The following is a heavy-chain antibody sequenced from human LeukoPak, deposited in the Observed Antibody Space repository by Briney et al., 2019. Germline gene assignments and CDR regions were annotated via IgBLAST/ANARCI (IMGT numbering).Heavy chain of an antibody. J-gene: IGHJ4*02. Sequence: PSETLSLTCTVSGGSLSSSSYYWGWIRQPPGQGLEWIGSTYYSGSTYYNPSLKSRITISVDTSKNQFSLKLSSVTATDTAVYYCARLSGYYYSDLDYWGQGTLVTVSS. D-gene: IGHD3-22*01. CDR2: TYYSGST. V-gene: IGHV4-39*01. CDR3: ARLSGYYYSDLDY. CDR1: GGSLSSSSYY.